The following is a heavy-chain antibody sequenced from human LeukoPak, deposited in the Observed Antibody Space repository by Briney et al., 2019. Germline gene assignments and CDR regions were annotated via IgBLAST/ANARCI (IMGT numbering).Heavy chain of an antibody. Sequence: PSETLSLTCTVSGGSISSSSYYWGWIRQPPGKGLEWIGSIYYSGSTYYNPSLKSRVTIPVDTSKNQFSLKLSSVTAADTAVYYCARGVAWFGELRGYFDYWGQGTLVTVSS. CDR2: IYYSGST. V-gene: IGHV4-39*07. J-gene: IGHJ4*02. CDR1: GGSISSSSYY. CDR3: ARGVAWFGELRGYFDY. D-gene: IGHD3-10*01.